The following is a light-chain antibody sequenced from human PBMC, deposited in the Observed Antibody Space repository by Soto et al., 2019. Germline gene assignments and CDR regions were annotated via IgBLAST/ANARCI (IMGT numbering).Light chain of an antibody. CDR2: DVN. Sequence: QSVLTQPASVSGSLGQSITISCTGTRSDIGSRNSVSWYQHHPGKAPKLMIYDVNIRPSGVSHRFSGSKSGNAASLTISGLQAEDEADYYCSSFTSRFTFVFGTGTKVTVL. J-gene: IGLJ1*01. CDR1: RSDIGSRNS. CDR3: SSFTSRFTFV. V-gene: IGLV2-14*03.